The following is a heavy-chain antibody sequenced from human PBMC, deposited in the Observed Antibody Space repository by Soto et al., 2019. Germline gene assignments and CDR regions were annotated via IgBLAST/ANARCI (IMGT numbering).Heavy chain of an antibody. CDR2: ISAYNGNT. CDR3: AREGYCISTSCPHYDYYGMDV. V-gene: IGHV1-18*01. J-gene: IGHJ6*02. CDR1: GYTFTNYG. Sequence: QVQLVQSGAEVKKPGASVKVSCKASGYTFTNYGISWVRQAPGQGLEWIGWISAYNGNTNYAQKFQGRVTMTTDTATSTAYMELRSLRSDDTAVYYCAREGYCISTSCPHYDYYGMDVWGQGTTVTVSS. D-gene: IGHD2-2*01.